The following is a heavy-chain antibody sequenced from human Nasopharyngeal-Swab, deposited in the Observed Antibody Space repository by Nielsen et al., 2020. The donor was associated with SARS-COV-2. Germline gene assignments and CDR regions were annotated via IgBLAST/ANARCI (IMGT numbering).Heavy chain of an antibody. J-gene: IGHJ5*02. D-gene: IGHD4-11*01. CDR3: ARWAYSNLNWFDP. V-gene: IGHV1-18*04. CDR2: ISAYNGNT. CDR1: GYTFTSYY. Sequence: ASVKVSCKASGYTFTSYYMHWVRQAPGQGLEWMGWISAYNGNTNYAQKLQGRVTMTTDTSTSTAYMELRSLRSDDTAVYYCARWAYSNLNWFDPWGQGTLVTVSS.